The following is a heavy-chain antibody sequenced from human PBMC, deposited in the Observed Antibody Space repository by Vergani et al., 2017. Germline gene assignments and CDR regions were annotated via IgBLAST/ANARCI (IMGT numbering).Heavy chain of an antibody. CDR2: ISSSSSTI. CDR1: GFTFSSYS. V-gene: IGHV3-48*01. J-gene: IGHJ2*01. D-gene: IGHD2-2*01. Sequence: EVQLVESGGGLVQPGGSLRLSCAASGFTFSSYSMNWVRQAPGKGLEWVSYISSSSSTIYYADSVKGRFTISRDNAKNSLYLQMNSLRAEDTAVYYWARDPAYCSSTSCYSWYFDLWGRGTLVTVSS. CDR3: ARDPAYCSSTSCYSWYFDL.